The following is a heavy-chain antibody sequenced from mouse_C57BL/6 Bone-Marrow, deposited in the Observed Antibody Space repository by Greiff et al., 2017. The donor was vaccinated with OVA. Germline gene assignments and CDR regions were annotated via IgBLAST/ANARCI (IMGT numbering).Heavy chain of an antibody. CDR2: ISGGGGNT. D-gene: IGHD2-3*01. CDR3: ARPPDGYYDYYAMDY. Sequence: EVHLVESGGGLVKPGGSLKLSCAASGFTFSSYTMSWVRQTPEKRLEWVATISGGGGNTYYPDSVKGRFTISRDNAKNTLYLQMSSLRSEDTALYYCARPPDGYYDYYAMDYWGQGTSVTVSS. J-gene: IGHJ4*01. CDR1: GFTFSSYT. V-gene: IGHV5-9*01.